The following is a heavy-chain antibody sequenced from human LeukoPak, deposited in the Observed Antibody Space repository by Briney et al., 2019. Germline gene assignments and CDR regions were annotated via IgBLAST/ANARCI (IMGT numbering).Heavy chain of an antibody. CDR1: GFTFSSYG. CDR2: ISGSGGST. V-gene: IGHV3-23*01. CDR3: AKDRGYDSSGYRPAFDI. Sequence: GGSLRLPCAASGFTFSSYGMSWVRQAPGKGLEWVSAISGSGGSTYYADSVKGRFTISRDNSKNTLYLQMNSLRAEDTAVYYCAKDRGYDSSGYRPAFDIWGQGTMVTVSS. J-gene: IGHJ3*02. D-gene: IGHD3-22*01.